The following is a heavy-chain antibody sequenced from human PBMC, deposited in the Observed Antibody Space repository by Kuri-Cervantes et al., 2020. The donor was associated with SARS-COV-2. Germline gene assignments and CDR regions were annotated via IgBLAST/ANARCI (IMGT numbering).Heavy chain of an antibody. Sequence: LRLSCTVSGYSISSGYYWGWIRQPPGKGMECIGRIYHSGSTYYNPSLKSRVTISVDTSKNQFSLKLSSVTAADTAVYYCSSAQGPYYYDSSGYYRFDYWGQGTLVTVSS. V-gene: IGHV4-38-2*02. CDR3: SSAQGPYYYDSSGYYRFDY. D-gene: IGHD3-22*01. CDR2: IYHSGST. CDR1: GYSISSGYY. J-gene: IGHJ4*02.